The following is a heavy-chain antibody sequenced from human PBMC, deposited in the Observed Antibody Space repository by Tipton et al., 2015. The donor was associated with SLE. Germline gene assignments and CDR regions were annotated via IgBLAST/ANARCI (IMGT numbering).Heavy chain of an antibody. J-gene: IGHJ4*02. Sequence: TLSLTCSVSGYSISSGYYWGWIRQPPGKGLEWIGSIDHSGSTYYTPSLKSRVTISVDTSKTQFSLKLTSVTAADSAVYYCARADSSGSILSDYWGQGTLVTVSS. CDR2: IDHSGST. V-gene: IGHV4-38-2*02. CDR1: GYSISSGYY. D-gene: IGHD3-22*01. CDR3: ARADSSGSILSDY.